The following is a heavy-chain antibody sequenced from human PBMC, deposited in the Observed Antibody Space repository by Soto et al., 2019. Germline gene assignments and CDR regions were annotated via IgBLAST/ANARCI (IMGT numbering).Heavy chain of an antibody. CDR2: IYPGDSDT. CDR3: ARHESLDISYGPGSHIDY. CDR1: GYSFTSYW. J-gene: IGHJ4*02. D-gene: IGHD3-10*01. Sequence: EVQLVQSGAEVKKPGESLKISCKGSGYSFTSYWIGWVRQMPGKGLEWMGIIYPGDSDTRYSPSFQGHVTISADKSISTAYLQWSSLKASDTAMYYCARHESLDISYGPGSHIDYWGQGTLVTVSS. V-gene: IGHV5-51*01.